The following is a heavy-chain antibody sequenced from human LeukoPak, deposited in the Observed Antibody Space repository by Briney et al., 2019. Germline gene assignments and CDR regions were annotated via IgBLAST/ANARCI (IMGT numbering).Heavy chain of an antibody. Sequence: SETLSLTCAVSGDSISSNSWWSWVRLPPGKGLEWIGEIYRSGSTNYNPSLKSRVTISVDKSKNQFSQKLRSVTAADTAVYYCARKGLRSGYVPLDYWGQGTLVTVSS. CDR2: IYRSGST. J-gene: IGHJ4*02. V-gene: IGHV4-4*02. CDR3: ARKGLRSGYVPLDY. D-gene: IGHD3-3*01. CDR1: GDSISSNSW.